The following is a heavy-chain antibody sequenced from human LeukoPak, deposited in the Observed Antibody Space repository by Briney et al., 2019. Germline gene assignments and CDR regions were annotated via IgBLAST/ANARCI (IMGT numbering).Heavy chain of an antibody. V-gene: IGHV3-30*18. CDR2: ISYDGSNK. CDR3: AKEAGSGSYAFDY. CDR1: GFTFSSYG. D-gene: IGHD3-10*01. Sequence: GGSLRLSSAASGFTFSSYGMHWVRQAPGKGLEWVAVISYDGSNKYYADSVKGRFTISGDNSKNTLYLQMNSLRAEDTAVYYCAKEAGSGSYAFDYWGQGTLVTVSS. J-gene: IGHJ4*02.